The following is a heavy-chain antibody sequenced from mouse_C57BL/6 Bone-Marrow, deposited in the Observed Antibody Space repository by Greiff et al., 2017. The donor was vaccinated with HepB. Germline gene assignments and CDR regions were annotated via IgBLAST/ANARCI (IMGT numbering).Heavy chain of an antibody. Sequence: EVKLMESGGGLVQPGGSLSLSCAASGFTFTDYYMSWVRQPPGKSLEWLGFIRNKANGYTTEYSASVKVRFTISRDNSQSILYLQMNALGAEDSATYYCARARFDYWGQGTTLTVSS. CDR2: IRNKANGYTT. V-gene: IGHV7-3*01. CDR1: GFTFTDYY. J-gene: IGHJ2*01. CDR3: ARARFDY.